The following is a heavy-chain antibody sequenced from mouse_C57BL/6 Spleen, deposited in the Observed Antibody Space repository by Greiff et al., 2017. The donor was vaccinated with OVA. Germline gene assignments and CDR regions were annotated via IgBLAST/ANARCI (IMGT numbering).Heavy chain of an antibody. CDR1: GYTFTGYW. J-gene: IGHJ3*01. CDR2: INPSNGGT. V-gene: IGHV1-53*01. CDR3: TRGIRDSSFGFGY. D-gene: IGHD1-1*01. Sequence: QVQLQQPGAELVKPGASVKLSCKASGYTFTGYWMHWVKQRPGQGLEWIGNINPSNGGTNYNEKFKSNATLTVDKSSSTAYMQLSSLTSEDSAVYYCTRGIRDSSFGFGYRGQGTLVTVAT.